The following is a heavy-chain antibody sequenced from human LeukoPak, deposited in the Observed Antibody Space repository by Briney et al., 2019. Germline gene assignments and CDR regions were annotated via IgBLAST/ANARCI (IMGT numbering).Heavy chain of an antibody. J-gene: IGHJ4*02. CDR1: GGSISSTSY. CDR2: IYYSGST. CDR3: ARVRFGARPYDSSGYPDY. V-gene: IGHV4-39*07. Sequence: SETLSLTCTVSGGSISSTSYWGWMRQPPGKGLEWIGYIYYSGSTYYNPSLKSRVTISVDTSKNQFSLKLSSVTAADTAVYYCARVRFGARPYDSSGYPDYWGQGTLVTVSS. D-gene: IGHD3-22*01.